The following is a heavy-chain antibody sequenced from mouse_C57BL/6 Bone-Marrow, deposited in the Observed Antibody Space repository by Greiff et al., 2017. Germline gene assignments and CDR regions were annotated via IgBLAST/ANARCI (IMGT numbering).Heavy chain of an antibody. J-gene: IGHJ4*01. CDR2: ISSGGSYT. CDR1: GFTFSSYG. V-gene: IGHV5-6*01. D-gene: IGHD1-1*01. Sequence: EVKLMESGGDLVKPGGSLKLSCAASGFTFSSYGMSWVRQTPDKRLEWVATISSGGSYTYYPDSVKGRFTISRDNAKNTLYLQMSSLKSEDTAMYYCASITTVVATTYYAMDYWGQGTSVTVSS. CDR3: ASITTVVATTYYAMDY.